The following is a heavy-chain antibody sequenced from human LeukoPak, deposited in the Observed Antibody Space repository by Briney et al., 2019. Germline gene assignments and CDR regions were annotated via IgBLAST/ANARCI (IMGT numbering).Heavy chain of an antibody. CDR3: ARGRPHGNDY. D-gene: IGHD4-23*01. CDR2: ISYDGSNK. V-gene: IGHV3-30-3*01. Sequence: GGSLRLSCAASGFTFSSYATHWVRQAPGKGLEWVAVISYDGSNKYYADSVKGRFSVSRDNAKNTLYLQMNSLRVEDTAVYYCARGRPHGNDYWGQGTLVTVSS. J-gene: IGHJ4*02. CDR1: GFTFSSYA.